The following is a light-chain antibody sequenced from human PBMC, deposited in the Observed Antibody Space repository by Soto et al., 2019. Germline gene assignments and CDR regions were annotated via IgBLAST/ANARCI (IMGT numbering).Light chain of an antibody. CDR1: SSDVGGYNY. CDR2: EVT. CDR3: TSYTLDNPKWA. Sequence: QSALTQPASVSGSPGQSITISCTGTSSDVGGYNYVSWYQQHPGKAPKLLIYEVTNRPSGVSDRFAGSRSGNTAFLTISGLQDEDEADYYCTSYTLDNPKWAFGGGTKLTVL. V-gene: IGLV2-14*01. J-gene: IGLJ3*02.